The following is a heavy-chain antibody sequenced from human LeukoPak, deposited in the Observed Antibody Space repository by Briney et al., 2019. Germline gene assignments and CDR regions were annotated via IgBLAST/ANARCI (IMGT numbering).Heavy chain of an antibody. D-gene: IGHD2-15*01. CDR3: ARGFSWYSKVFDY. V-gene: IGHV4-59*11. CDR1: GGSISSHY. J-gene: IGHJ4*02. Sequence: SETLSLTCTVSGGSISSHYWSWIRQPPGKGREWIGYIYYSGRTNYNPSLKSRVTISVDPSKNQFSLKLSSVTAAETAVYYCARGFSWYSKVFDYWGQGTLVTVSS. CDR2: IYYSGRT.